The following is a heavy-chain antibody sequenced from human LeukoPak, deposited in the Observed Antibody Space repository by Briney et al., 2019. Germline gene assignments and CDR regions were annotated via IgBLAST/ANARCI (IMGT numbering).Heavy chain of an antibody. CDR3: ARGVATIFGNYYYGMDV. CDR2: INHSGST. Sequence: SETLSLTCAVYGGSFSGYYWSWIRQPPGKGLEWIGEINHSGSTNYNPSLKSRVTISVDTSKNQFSLKLSSVTAADTAVYYCARGVATIFGNYYYGMDVWGQGTMVTVSS. CDR1: GGSFSGYY. D-gene: IGHD3-3*01. J-gene: IGHJ6*02. V-gene: IGHV4-34*01.